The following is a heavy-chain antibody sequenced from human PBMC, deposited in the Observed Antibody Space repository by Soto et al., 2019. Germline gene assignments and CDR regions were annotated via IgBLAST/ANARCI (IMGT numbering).Heavy chain of an antibody. D-gene: IGHD2-2*02. CDR1: GYTFTSYA. Sequence: QVQLVQSGAEVKKPGASVMVSCQASGYTFTSYAMHWVRQAPGQRLEWMGWINAGNGNTKYSQKFQGRVTITRDTSARTDDLDLSSLSSEDTSVYCCARGGDDCTSTSCYMLDYWGQGTLVTVSS. CDR2: INAGNGNT. V-gene: IGHV1-3*01. CDR3: ARGGDDCTSTSCYMLDY. J-gene: IGHJ4*02.